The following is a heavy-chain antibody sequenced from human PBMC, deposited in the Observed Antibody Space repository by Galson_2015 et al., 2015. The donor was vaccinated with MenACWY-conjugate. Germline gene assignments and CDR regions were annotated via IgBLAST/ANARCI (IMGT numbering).Heavy chain of an antibody. V-gene: IGHV3-53*01. CDR2: IYSGGST. Sequence: SLRLSCAASGFTFSNAWMSWVRQAPGKGLEWVSVIYSGGSTYYADSVKGRFTISRDNSKNTLYLQMNSLRAEDTAVYYCALGSSGYYDPGLFDYWGQGTLVTVSS. J-gene: IGHJ4*02. CDR3: ALGSSGYYDPGLFDY. D-gene: IGHD3-22*01. CDR1: GFTFSNAW.